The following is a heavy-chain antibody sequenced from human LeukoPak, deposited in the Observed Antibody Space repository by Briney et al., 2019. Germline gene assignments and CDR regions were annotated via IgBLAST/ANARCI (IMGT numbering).Heavy chain of an antibody. J-gene: IGHJ3*02. CDR3: AREGVDVVVVAATGAFDI. CDR2: IIPILGIA. V-gene: IGHV1-69*04. CDR1: GGTFSSYA. D-gene: IGHD2-15*01. Sequence: SVKVSSKASGGTFSSYAISWVRQAPGQGLEWMGRIIPILGIANYAQKFQGRVTITADKSTSTAYMELSSLRSEDTAVYYCAREGVDVVVVAATGAFDIWGQGTMVTVSS.